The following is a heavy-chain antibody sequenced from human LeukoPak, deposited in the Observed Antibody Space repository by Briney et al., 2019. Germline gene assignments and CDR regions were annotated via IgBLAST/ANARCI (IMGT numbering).Heavy chain of an antibody. Sequence: GGSLSPSCAASGFTFSSYAMHWVRQAPGKGLEWVAVISYDGSNKYYADSVKGRFTISRDNSKNTLYLQMNSLRAEDTAVYYCARDAGGGYDYYYFYYMDVWGKGTTVTVSS. CDR2: ISYDGSNK. CDR1: GFTFSSYA. V-gene: IGHV3-30*04. CDR3: ARDAGGGYDYYYFYYMDV. J-gene: IGHJ6*03. D-gene: IGHD5-12*01.